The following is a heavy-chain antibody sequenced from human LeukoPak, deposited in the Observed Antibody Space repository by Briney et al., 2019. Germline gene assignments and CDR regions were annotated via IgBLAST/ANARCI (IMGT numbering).Heavy chain of an antibody. D-gene: IGHD6-13*01. J-gene: IGHJ2*01. CDR3: AKDRLSSSWSADWYFDL. CDR1: GFTFSSYA. Sequence: GGSLRLSCAASGFTFSSYAMSWVRQAPGKGLEWVSAISGSGGSTHYADSVKGRFTISRDNSKNTLYLQMNSLRAEDTAVYYCAKDRLSSSWSADWYFDLWGRGTLVTVSS. V-gene: IGHV3-23*01. CDR2: ISGSGGST.